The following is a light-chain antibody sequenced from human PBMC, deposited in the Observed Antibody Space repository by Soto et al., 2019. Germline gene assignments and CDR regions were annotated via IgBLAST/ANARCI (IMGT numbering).Light chain of an antibody. Sequence: QSALTQPASVSGSPGQSIAISCTGTSSDVGGYNYVSWYQQHPGKAPKLIIYDVTTRPPGVSDRFSGSKSGNTASLTISGLQAEDEADYYCSSHTTISSYVFGTGTKVTVL. CDR3: SSHTTISSYV. J-gene: IGLJ1*01. CDR2: DVT. V-gene: IGLV2-14*01. CDR1: SSDVGGYNY.